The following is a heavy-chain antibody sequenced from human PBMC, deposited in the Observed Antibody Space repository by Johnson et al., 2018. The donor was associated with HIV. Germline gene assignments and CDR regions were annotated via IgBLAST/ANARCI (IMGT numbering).Heavy chain of an antibody. D-gene: IGHD1-26*01. J-gene: IGHJ3*02. Sequence: QVQVVESGGGVVQPGRSLRLSCAASGFSFSSYGMHWVRQAPGKELEWVAVTWYDGSNKYYADSVKGRITNSRDNSKNTLYLQMNSLRAEDTAVYYCARGQGASKWEPFGGDAFDIWGQGTLVTVSS. CDR1: GFSFSSYG. CDR3: ARGQGASKWEPFGGDAFDI. V-gene: IGHV3-33*01. CDR2: TWYDGSNK.